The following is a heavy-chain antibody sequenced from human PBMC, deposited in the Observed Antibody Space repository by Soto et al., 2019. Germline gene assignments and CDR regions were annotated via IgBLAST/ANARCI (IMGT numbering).Heavy chain of an antibody. Sequence: ASVKVSCKASGYTFTSYDINWVRQAPGQGLEWMGWMNANNGNTDYAQKFQGRVTMTTDTSTSTAYMELRSLRSDDTAVYYCARDVTGIYYYYGMDVWGQGTTVTVSS. J-gene: IGHJ6*02. D-gene: IGHD7-27*01. CDR3: ARDVTGIYYYYGMDV. CDR1: GYTFTSYD. CDR2: MNANNGNT. V-gene: IGHV1-18*01.